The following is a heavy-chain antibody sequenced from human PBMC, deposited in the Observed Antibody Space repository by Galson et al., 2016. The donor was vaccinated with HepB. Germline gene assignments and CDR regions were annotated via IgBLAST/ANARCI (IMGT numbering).Heavy chain of an antibody. CDR2: IYWNDET. V-gene: IGHV2-5*01. J-gene: IGHJ3*01. D-gene: IGHD3-9*01. Sequence: PALVKPTQTLTLTCSFSGFSLTASGVGVGWIRQPPGKALEWLALIYWNDETRYSPSLSDRLTITKDTSKNQVFLTLTNVDHVDTATYYCAHFPYTFLTKANSFDFWGQGTMVTVSS. CDR3: AHFPYTFLTKANSFDF. CDR1: GFSLTASGVG.